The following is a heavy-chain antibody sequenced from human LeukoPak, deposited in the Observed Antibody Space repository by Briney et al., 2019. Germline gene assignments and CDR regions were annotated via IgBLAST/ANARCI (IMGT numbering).Heavy chain of an antibody. Sequence: SQTLSLTCAISGNSVSSNSAAWNWIRQSPSRGLEWLGRTYYRSKWYIDYAVSVKSRITINPDTSKNQFSLQLNSVTPEDTAIYYCTRTYDYSNYFDYWGQGTLVTVSS. CDR1: GNSVSSNSAA. V-gene: IGHV6-1*01. J-gene: IGHJ4*02. CDR3: TRTYDYSNYFDY. CDR2: TYYRSKWYI. D-gene: IGHD4-11*01.